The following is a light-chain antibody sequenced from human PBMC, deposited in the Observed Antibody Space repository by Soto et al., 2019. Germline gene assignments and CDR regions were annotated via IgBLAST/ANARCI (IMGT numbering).Light chain of an antibody. CDR1: QSISSY. Sequence: DIRMTQSPSSLSASVGDRVTLTCRASQSISSYLNWYQHKPGKAPKLLIYAASSLQTGVPSRFSGSRSGTDFALTISSLQRDDFATYYCQQTDSFPRTFGQGTKVDIK. J-gene: IGKJ1*01. V-gene: IGKV1-39*01. CDR3: QQTDSFPRT. CDR2: AAS.